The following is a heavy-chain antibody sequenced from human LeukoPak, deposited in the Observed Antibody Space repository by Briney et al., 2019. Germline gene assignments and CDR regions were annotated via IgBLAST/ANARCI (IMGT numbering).Heavy chain of an antibody. CDR3: ARDYSGMDV. CDR1: GFTFSSYG. D-gene: IGHD2-21*01. Sequence: WGSLRLSCAASGFTFSSYGMHWVRQAPGKGLEWVAVIWYDGSNKYYADSVKGRFTISRDNSKNTLYLQMNSLRAEDTAVYYCARDYSGMDVWGQGTTVTVSS. CDR2: IWYDGSNK. V-gene: IGHV3-33*01. J-gene: IGHJ6*02.